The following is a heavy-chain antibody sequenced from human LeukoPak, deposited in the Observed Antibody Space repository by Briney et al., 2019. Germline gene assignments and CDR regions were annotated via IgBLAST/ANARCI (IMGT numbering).Heavy chain of an antibody. V-gene: IGHV3-9*01. J-gene: IGHJ6*03. CDR2: ISWNSGTI. CDR3: AKEETIFGVADYYMDV. CDR1: GFTFDDYV. D-gene: IGHD3-3*01. Sequence: GRSLRLSCAASGFTFDDYVMHWVRHAPGKGLEWVSSISWNSGTIVYADSVKGRFTISRDNARNSLYLQMNSLGPEDTALYYCAKEETIFGVADYYMDVWGKGTTVTVSS.